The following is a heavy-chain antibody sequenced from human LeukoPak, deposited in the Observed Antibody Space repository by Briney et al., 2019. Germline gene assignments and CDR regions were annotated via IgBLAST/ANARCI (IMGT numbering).Heavy chain of an antibody. D-gene: IGHD5-24*01. CDR3: AKKSRDGYNPFDY. V-gene: IGHV3-23*01. CDR2: ISSSGESP. CDR1: GFTFRRYA. Sequence: PGGSLRLSCAASGFTFRRYAMNWVRQGPGKGLEWVCGISSSGESPYYADSVEGRFTISRDNSKNMLYLEINSLRAEDTALYYCAKKSRDGYNPFDYLGQGTLVTVSS. J-gene: IGHJ4*02.